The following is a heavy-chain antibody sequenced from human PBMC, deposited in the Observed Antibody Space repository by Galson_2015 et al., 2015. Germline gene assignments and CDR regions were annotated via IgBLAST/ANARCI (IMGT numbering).Heavy chain of an antibody. V-gene: IGHV3-21*01. CDR3: ARVRAGATTVDY. CDR1: GFTLSGYS. D-gene: IGHD1-26*01. Sequence: SLRLSCAASGFTLSGYSMSWVRQAPGKGLEWISSITSSSSYIYYADSVRGRFTISRDNAKNSLCLQMNSLRAEDTAVYYCARVRAGATTVDYWGQGTLVTVSS. J-gene: IGHJ4*02. CDR2: ITSSSSYI.